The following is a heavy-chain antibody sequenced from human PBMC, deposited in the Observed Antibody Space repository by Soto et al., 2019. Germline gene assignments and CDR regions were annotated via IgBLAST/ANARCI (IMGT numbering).Heavy chain of an antibody. V-gene: IGHV5-51*01. CDR2: IYPGDSDT. Sequence: GESLKISCKGSGYIFTSDWLGWVRQMPWKGLEWMGVIYPGDSDTRYSPSFQGQVSISADKSISTAYLQWSSLKASDTAMYYCGRLPRRDGYNPDAFHVWGQGTMVTVSS. J-gene: IGHJ3*01. CDR3: GRLPRRDGYNPDAFHV. CDR1: GYIFTSDW. D-gene: IGHD5-12*01.